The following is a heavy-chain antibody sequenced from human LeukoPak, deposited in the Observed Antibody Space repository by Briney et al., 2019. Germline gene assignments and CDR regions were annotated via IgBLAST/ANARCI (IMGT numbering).Heavy chain of an antibody. J-gene: IGHJ5*02. CDR1: GFTFSSHG. CDR2: IWYDGSNK. V-gene: IGHV3-33*06. D-gene: IGHD4-11*01. Sequence: GGSLRLSCAASGFTFSSHGMHWVRQAPGKGLEWVAVIWYDGSNKYYADSVKGRFTISRDNSKNTLYLQMNSLRAEDTAVYYCAKDQGGTTVTGWLDPWGQGTLVTVSS. CDR3: AKDQGGTTVTGWLDP.